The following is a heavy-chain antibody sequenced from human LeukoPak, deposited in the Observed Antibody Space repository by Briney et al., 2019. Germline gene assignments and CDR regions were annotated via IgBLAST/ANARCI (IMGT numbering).Heavy chain of an antibody. CDR3: AKDTPDTITAAPDDYYFDY. CDR1: GFTFSNYA. J-gene: IGHJ4*02. CDR2: ISGSGVST. Sequence: PGGSLRLSCAASGFTFSNYAMSWVRQAPGKGLEWVSAISGSGVSTYYADSVKGRFTISRDNSKNTLYLQMNSLRAGDTAVYYCAKDTPDTITAAPDDYYFDYWGQGTLVTVSS. D-gene: IGHD6-13*01. V-gene: IGHV3-23*01.